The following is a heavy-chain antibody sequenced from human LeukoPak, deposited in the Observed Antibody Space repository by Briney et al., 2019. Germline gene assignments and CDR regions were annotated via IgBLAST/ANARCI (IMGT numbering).Heavy chain of an antibody. CDR3: ARGRSDSSSWYRDDWFDP. D-gene: IGHD6-13*01. V-gene: IGHV4-59*12. CDR1: GGSISSYY. J-gene: IGHJ5*02. CDR2: IYYSGST. Sequence: SETLSLTCTVSGGSISSYYWSWIRQPPGKGLEWIGYIYYSGSTNYNPSLKSRVTISVDTSKNQFSLKLSSVTAADTAVYYCARGRSDSSSWYRDDWFDPWGQGTLVTVSS.